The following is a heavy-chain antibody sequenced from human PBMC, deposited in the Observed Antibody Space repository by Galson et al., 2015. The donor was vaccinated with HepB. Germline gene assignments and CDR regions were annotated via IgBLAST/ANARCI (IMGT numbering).Heavy chain of an antibody. J-gene: IGHJ6*02. CDR1: GFTFSSYW. V-gene: IGHV3-7*03. CDR2: IKQDGSEK. D-gene: IGHD5-12*01. Sequence: SLRLSCAASGFTFSSYWMSWVRQAPGKGLEWVANIKQDGSEKYYVDSVKGRFTISRDNAKNSLYLQMNSLRAEDTAVYYCARYSGYPHPTYYYYYGMDVWGQGTTVTVSS. CDR3: ARYSGYPHPTYYYYYGMDV.